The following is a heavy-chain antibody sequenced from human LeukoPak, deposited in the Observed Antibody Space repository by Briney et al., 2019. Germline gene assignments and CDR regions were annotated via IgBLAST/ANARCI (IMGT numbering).Heavy chain of an antibody. J-gene: IGHJ4*02. V-gene: IGHV1-2*02. CDR3: ARDLYYDFWSGYCDY. Sequence: GASVKVSCKASGYTFTGYYMHWVRQAPGQGLEWMGWINPNSGGTNYAQKFQGRVTMTRDTSISTAYMELSRLRSDDTAVYYCARDLYYDFWSGYCDYWGQGTLVTLSS. CDR1: GYTFTGYY. CDR2: INPNSGGT. D-gene: IGHD3-3*01.